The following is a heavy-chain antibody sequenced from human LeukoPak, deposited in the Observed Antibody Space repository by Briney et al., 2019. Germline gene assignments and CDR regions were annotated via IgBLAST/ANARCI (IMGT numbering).Heavy chain of an antibody. CDR3: ARVNTLVRGMMWPFDI. J-gene: IGHJ3*02. CDR2: ISSDGSNK. V-gene: IGHV3-30-3*01. Sequence: PRGSLRLSCAASGFTFSNYAMHWVRQAPGKGLEWVAVISSDGSNKYYADSVKGRFTISRDNSKNTLYLQKNSLRAEDTAVYYCARVNTLVRGMMWPFDIWGQGTMVTVSS. D-gene: IGHD3-10*01. CDR1: GFTFSNYA.